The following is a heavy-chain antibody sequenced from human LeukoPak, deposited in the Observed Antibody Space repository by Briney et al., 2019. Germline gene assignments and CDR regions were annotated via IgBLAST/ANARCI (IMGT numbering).Heavy chain of an antibody. J-gene: IGHJ6*04. CDR1: GFTFNNYA. CDR3: AKDNIHCTSSSCYSGNYAMDV. D-gene: IGHD2-2*01. CDR2: ISYDGSKK. V-gene: IGHV3-30*18. Sequence: GGSLRLSCAASGFTFNNYAMHWVRQAPGKGLEWVALISYDGSKKKYADSVKGRFTISRDNSKNTLYLQMSSLRAEDTALFYCAKDNIHCTSSSCYSGNYAMDVWGKGTTVTVSS.